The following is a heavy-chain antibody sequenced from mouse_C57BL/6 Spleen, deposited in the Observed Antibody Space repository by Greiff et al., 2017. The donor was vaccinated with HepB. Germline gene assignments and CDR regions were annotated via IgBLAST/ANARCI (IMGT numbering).Heavy chain of an antibody. D-gene: IGHD3-2*02. CDR2: IDPSDSYT. V-gene: IGHV1-69*01. CDR1: GYTFTSYW. CDR3: ARWGSSGFAY. Sequence: QVQLQQPGAELVMPGASVKLSCKASGYTFTSYWMHWVKQRPGQGLEWIGEIDPSDSYTNYHQKFKGKSTLTVDKSSSTAYMQLSSLTSEDSAVYYCARWGSSGFAYWGQGTLVTVSA. J-gene: IGHJ3*01.